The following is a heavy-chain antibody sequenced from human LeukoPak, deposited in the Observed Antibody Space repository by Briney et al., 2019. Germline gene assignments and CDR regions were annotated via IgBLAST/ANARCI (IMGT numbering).Heavy chain of an antibody. CDR2: IIPVFGIT. J-gene: IGHJ5*02. Sequence: ASVKVSRKASGGTFSSYTVSWVRQAPGQGLEWVGRIIPVFGITNYAQNFQDRVTITADTSTGTAYMELHSLRSEDTAVYYCARSTEYYDSSGYLGDWFDPWGQGTLVTVSS. CDR3: ARSTEYYDSSGYLGDWFDP. CDR1: GGTFSSYT. V-gene: IGHV1-69*02. D-gene: IGHD3-22*01.